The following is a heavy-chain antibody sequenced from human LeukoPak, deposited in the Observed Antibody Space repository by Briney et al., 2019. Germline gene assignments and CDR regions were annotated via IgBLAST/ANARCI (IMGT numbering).Heavy chain of an antibody. V-gene: IGHV3-48*01. Sequence: GGSLRLSCAASGFTFSSYSMNWVRQAPGKGLEWVSYISSSSSTIYYADSVKGRFTISRDNSKNTLYLQMNSLRAEDTAVYYCATDPQHDGDYWGQGTLVTVSS. CDR3: ATDPQHDGDY. CDR2: ISSSSSTI. D-gene: IGHD1-1*01. CDR1: GFTFSSYS. J-gene: IGHJ4*02.